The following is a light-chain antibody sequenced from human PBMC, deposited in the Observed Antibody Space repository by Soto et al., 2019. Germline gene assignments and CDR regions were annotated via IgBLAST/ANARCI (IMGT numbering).Light chain of an antibody. Sequence: EIVLTQSPGTLSLSPGERAILSCRASQSLSSSFLAWYQQKPGQAPRLLIYSSSNRATGIPDRFSGGGSGTDFTLTISRLEPADFAVYYCQQYGNSPLFGPGTKVDTK. CDR1: QSLSSSF. V-gene: IGKV3-20*01. CDR2: SSS. J-gene: IGKJ3*01. CDR3: QQYGNSPL.